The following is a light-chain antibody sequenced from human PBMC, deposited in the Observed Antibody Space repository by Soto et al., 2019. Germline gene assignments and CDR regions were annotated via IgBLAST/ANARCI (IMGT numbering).Light chain of an antibody. CDR3: TSYRGSSTLV. CDR1: SRDVGGYKY. Sequence: QSVLTQPASVSGSPGQSITISCTGTSRDVGGYKYVSWYQQHPGKAPKLIIYEVSNRPSGVSNRFSGSKSGNTASLTISGLQADDEADYYCTSYRGSSTLVFGGGTQLTVL. V-gene: IGLV2-14*01. CDR2: EVS. J-gene: IGLJ2*01.